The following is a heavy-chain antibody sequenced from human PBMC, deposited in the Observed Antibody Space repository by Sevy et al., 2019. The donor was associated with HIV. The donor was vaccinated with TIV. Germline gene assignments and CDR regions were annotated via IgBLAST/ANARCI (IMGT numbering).Heavy chain of an antibody. Sequence: GGSLRLSCAASGLSVSDNYMNWVRQAPGKGLELVSVIYSDGRTYYADSVKGRFTISRDNSKNTLYFPMNNLRTEDTAVYYCARDRYYDASGYYYYYYGMDVWGQGTTVTVSS. V-gene: IGHV3-66*01. J-gene: IGHJ6*02. CDR1: GLSVSDNY. CDR2: IYSDGRT. CDR3: ARDRYYDASGYYYYYYGMDV. D-gene: IGHD3-22*01.